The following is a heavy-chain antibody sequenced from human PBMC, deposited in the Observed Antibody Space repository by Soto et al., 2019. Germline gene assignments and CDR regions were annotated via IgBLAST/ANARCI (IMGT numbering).Heavy chain of an antibody. CDR3: ARRRRYGDYDEDWFDP. CDR1: GVSINNFC. CDR2: VSQGGTA. V-gene: IGHV4-59*08. D-gene: IGHD4-17*01. J-gene: IGHJ5*02. Sequence: SETMSLTCTVSGVSINNFCWSWIRQTTGKGLEWIGYVSQGGTASYLSQGETTGYNPSLKSRVTISVDTSKNQFSLKLSSVTAADTAVYYCARRRRYGDYDEDWFDPWGQGTLVTVSS.